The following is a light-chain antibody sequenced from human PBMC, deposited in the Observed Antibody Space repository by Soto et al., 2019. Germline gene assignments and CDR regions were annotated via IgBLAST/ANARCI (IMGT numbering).Light chain of an antibody. J-gene: IGLJ2*01. CDR1: ISDVGDYNY. Sequence: QSVLTQPASVSGSPGQSITISCTGTISDVGDYNYVSWYQQHPDKAPKLMIYDVSNRPSGVSNRFSGSKSGNTASLTISGLPPEDEADYYCSSYRSSSPLVVFGGGTKLTVL. CDR2: DVS. CDR3: SSYRSSSPLVV. V-gene: IGLV2-14*01.